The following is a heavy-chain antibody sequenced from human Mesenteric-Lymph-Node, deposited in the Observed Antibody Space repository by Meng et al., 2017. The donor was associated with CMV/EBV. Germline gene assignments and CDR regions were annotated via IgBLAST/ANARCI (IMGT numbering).Heavy chain of an antibody. J-gene: IGHJ4*02. D-gene: IGHD5-18*01. V-gene: IGHV3-21*01. CDR2: ITSSNSHI. CDR3: ASGGYSYGPDY. Sequence: GESLKISCAASGFTFSTYSMNWVRQAPGKGLEWVSSITSSNSHIYYADSVRGRFTISRDNTRNSLFLQMNGLRAEDTAVYYCASGGYSYGPDYWGQGTLVTVSS. CDR1: GFTFSTYS.